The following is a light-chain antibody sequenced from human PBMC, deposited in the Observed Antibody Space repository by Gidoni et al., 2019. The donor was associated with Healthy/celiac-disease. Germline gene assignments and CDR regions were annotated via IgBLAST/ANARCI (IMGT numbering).Light chain of an antibody. CDR1: QGISSY. V-gene: IGKV1-9*01. Sequence: RVTITCRASQGISSYLAWYQQKPGKAPKLLIYAASTLQSGVPSRFSGSGSGTEFTLTISSLQPEDFATYYCHQLNSYRFTFGPGTKVDIK. J-gene: IGKJ3*01. CDR2: AAS. CDR3: HQLNSYRFT.